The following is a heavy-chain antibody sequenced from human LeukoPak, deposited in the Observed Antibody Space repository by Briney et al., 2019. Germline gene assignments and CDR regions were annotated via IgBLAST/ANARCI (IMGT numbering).Heavy chain of an antibody. CDR1: GFTVSSNY. J-gene: IGHJ4*02. CDR3: AKSSGYSSTWYDY. CDR2: ISSGGVTT. D-gene: IGHD6-13*01. V-gene: IGHV3-23*01. Sequence: GGSLRLSCAASGFTVSSNYMSWVRQAPGKGLELVSGISSGGVTTYYADSVRGRFTISGDNSKNTLYLQMNSLRAEDTAIYYWAKSSGYSSTWYDYWGPGTLVTVSS.